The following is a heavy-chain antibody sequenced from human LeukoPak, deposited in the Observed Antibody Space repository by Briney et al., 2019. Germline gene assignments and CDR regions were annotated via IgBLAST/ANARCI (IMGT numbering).Heavy chain of an antibody. J-gene: IGHJ3*02. V-gene: IGHV3-53*01. Sequence: GGSLRLSCAASGFTFSSYWMSWVRQAPGKGLEWVSVIYSGGSTYYADSVKGRFTISRDNSKNTLYLQMNSLRAEDTAVYYCARGVIAAPYAFDIWGQGTMVTVSS. CDR2: IYSGGST. CDR1: GFTFSSYW. CDR3: ARGVIAAPYAFDI. D-gene: IGHD6-25*01.